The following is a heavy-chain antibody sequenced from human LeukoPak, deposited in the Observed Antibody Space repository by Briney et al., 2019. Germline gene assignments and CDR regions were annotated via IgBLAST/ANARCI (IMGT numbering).Heavy chain of an antibody. CDR2: ISGSGGST. D-gene: IGHD6-19*01. J-gene: IGHJ6*02. CDR3: AKTIAVAGTSSEYYYYGMDV. CDR1: GFTFSSYA. V-gene: IGHV3-23*01. Sequence: GGSLRLSCAASGFTFSSYAMSWVRQAPGKGLEWVSAISGSGGSTYYADSVKGRFTISRDNSKNTLYLQMNSLRAEDTAAYYCAKTIAVAGTSSEYYYYGMDVWGQGTTVTVSS.